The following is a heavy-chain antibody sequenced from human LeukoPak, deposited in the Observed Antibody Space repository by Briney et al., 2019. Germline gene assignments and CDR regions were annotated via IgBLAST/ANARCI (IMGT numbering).Heavy chain of an antibody. CDR1: GFTVSSNY. Sequence: GSLRLSCAASGFTVSSNYMSWVRQAPGKGLEWVSVIYGGGSTYYADSVKGRFTISRDNAKNSLYLQMNSLRAEDTAVYYCARGRYDGSGYTDYWGQGTLVTVSS. D-gene: IGHD3-22*01. CDR3: ARGRYDGSGYTDY. J-gene: IGHJ4*02. CDR2: IYGGGST. V-gene: IGHV3-53*01.